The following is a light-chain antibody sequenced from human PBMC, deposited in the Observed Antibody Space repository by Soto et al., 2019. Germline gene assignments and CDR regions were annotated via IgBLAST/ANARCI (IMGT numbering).Light chain of an antibody. CDR1: QNIGRY. CDR2: TAF. CDR3: QQTDSIPDT. J-gene: IGKJ2*01. Sequence: DIQMTQSPSSLSASVGDSVTISCRASQNIGRYLNWYQQKPGKAPKLLIYTAFTLQNGVPATFSGSGSGIDFTLTISSLRPEDMATDYCQQTDSIPDTFGQATKLEIK. V-gene: IGKV1-39*01.